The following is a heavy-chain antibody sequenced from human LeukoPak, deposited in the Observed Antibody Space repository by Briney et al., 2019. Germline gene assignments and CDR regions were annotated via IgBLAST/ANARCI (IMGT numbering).Heavy chain of an antibody. D-gene: IGHD4/OR15-4a*01. CDR1: GASLSSYY. Sequence: NPSETLSLTCSVSGASLSSYYWDWLRQSTGKGLEWIGFISDTGKTDSNPSLKSRVSISVDKSKNQFSLKLSSVTAADTAVYYCARDEGANDYWGQGTLVTVSS. V-gene: IGHV4-59*12. CDR3: ARDEGANDY. J-gene: IGHJ4*02. CDR2: ISDTGKT.